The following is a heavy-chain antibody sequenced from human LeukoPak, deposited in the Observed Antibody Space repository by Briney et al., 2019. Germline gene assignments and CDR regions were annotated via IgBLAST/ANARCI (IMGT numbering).Heavy chain of an antibody. CDR1: GSSISSGYY. V-gene: IGHV4-38-2*01. J-gene: IGHJ4*02. Sequence: RPSETLSLTCAVTGSSISSGYYWGWIRQPPGKGLEWIGSIYHSGSTYYNPSLKSRVTISVDTSKNRFSLKLSSVTAADTAVYYCAGQHDSNGYYFYWGQGTLVTVSS. CDR3: AGQHDSNGYYFY. CDR2: IYHSGST. D-gene: IGHD3-22*01.